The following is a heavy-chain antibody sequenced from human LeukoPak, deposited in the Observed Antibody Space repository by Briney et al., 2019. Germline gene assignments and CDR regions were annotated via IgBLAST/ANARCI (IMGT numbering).Heavy chain of an antibody. CDR3: ARLRAWGSGSYYPYNWFDP. J-gene: IGHJ5*02. V-gene: IGHV4-39*07. CDR1: GDSISSSSYY. CDR2: INHSGST. D-gene: IGHD3-10*01. Sequence: SETLSLTCTVSGDSISSSSYYWSWIRQPPGKGLEWIGEINHSGSTNYNPSLKSRVTISVDTSKNQFSLKLSSVTAADTAVYYCARLRAWGSGSYYPYNWFDPWGQGTLVTVSS.